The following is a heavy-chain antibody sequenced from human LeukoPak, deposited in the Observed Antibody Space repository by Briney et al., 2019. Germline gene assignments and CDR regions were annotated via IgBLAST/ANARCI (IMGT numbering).Heavy chain of an antibody. CDR2: IYYSGST. J-gene: IGHJ6*02. CDR1: GGPISSYY. CDR3: AKEDYGMDV. V-gene: IGHV4-59*01. Sequence: PSETLSLTCTVSGGPISSYYWSWIRQPPGKGLEWIGYIYYSGSTNYNPSLKSRVTISVDTSKNQFSLKLSSVTAADTAVYYCAKEDYGMDVWGQGTTVTVSS.